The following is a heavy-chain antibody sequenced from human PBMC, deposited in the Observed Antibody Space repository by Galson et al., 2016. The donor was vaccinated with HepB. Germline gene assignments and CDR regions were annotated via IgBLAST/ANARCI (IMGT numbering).Heavy chain of an antibody. CDR3: AKVGDGWELGDVFDI. CDR2: ISSDGSKT. Sequence: SLRLSCAASGFTSSSYWMHWARQAPGKGLVWVSRISSDGSKTTYADSVKGRFTISRDNSKNTLYLQMNSLRAEDTAVYSCAKVGDGWELGDVFDIWGQGTMVTVSS. CDR1: GFTSSSYW. J-gene: IGHJ3*02. D-gene: IGHD3-10*01. V-gene: IGHV3-74*01.